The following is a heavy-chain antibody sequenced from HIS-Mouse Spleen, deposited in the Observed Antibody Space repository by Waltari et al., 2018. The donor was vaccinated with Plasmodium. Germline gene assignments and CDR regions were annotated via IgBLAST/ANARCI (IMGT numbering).Heavy chain of an antibody. CDR1: GYSISSGYY. Sequence: QVQLQESGPGLVKPSETLSLTCTVSGYSISSGYYWGWIRQPPGKGLEWIGSIYHSGSTYYHPSLKSRVTISVDTSKNQFSLKLSSVTAADTAVYYCARGVGYSSSWYWFDPWGQGTLVTVSS. D-gene: IGHD6-13*01. CDR3: ARGVGYSSSWYWFDP. J-gene: IGHJ5*02. CDR2: IYHSGST. V-gene: IGHV4-38-2*02.